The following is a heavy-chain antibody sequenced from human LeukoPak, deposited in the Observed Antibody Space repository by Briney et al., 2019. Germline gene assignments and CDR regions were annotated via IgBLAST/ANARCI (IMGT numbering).Heavy chain of an antibody. Sequence: GGSLRLSCAASGFAFSNYWMHWVRQAPGKGLVWVSRINSDGSSTSYADSVKGRFTISRDNAKNTLYLQMNSLRAEDTAVYYCARGGAPIGDRFDYWGQGTLVTVSS. V-gene: IGHV3-74*01. D-gene: IGHD4-17*01. CDR3: ARGGAPIGDRFDY. CDR2: INSDGSST. J-gene: IGHJ4*02. CDR1: GFAFSNYW.